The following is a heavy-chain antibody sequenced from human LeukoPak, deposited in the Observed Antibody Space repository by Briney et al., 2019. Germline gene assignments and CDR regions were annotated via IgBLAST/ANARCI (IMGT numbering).Heavy chain of an antibody. CDR2: INPNSGGT. Sequence: ASVKVSCKVSGYTLTELSMHWVRQAPGQGLEWMGWINPNSGGTNYAQKFQGRVTLTTDTSTSTAYMELRSLRSDDTAVYYCARGPHERSGYPDDWGQGTLVTVSS. D-gene: IGHD3-22*01. V-gene: IGHV1-2*02. CDR1: GYTLTELS. J-gene: IGHJ4*02. CDR3: ARGPHERSGYPDD.